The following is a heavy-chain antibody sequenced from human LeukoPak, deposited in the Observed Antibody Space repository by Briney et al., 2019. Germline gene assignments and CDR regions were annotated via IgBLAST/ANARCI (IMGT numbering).Heavy chain of an antibody. CDR1: GSCFTSYW. CDR3: ARPATVVTPRAFDI. D-gene: IGHD4-23*01. J-gene: IGHJ3*02. V-gene: IGHV5-51*01. CDR2: IYPGDSDT. Sequence: GASLKISCKGSGSCFTSYWIGWVRQMPGKGLELMGIIYPGDSDTRYSPSFQGQVTISADKSISTAFLQWISLKASATAMYYCARPATVVTPRAFDIWGQGTMVTVSS.